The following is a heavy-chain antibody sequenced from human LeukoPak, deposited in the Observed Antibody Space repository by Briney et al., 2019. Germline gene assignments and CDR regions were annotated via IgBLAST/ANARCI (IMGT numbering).Heavy chain of an antibody. Sequence: GASVKVSCKASGFIFSNFGFIWVRQAPGQGFEWLGWISGANGDTYYTRRFQGRFTITPDTSTNTAYMELRSLRSDDTALYYCARRSSADAFDIWGKGTLVTVSS. CDR2: ISGANGDT. V-gene: IGHV1-18*04. J-gene: IGHJ3*02. CDR3: ARRSSADAFDI. CDR1: GFIFSNFG.